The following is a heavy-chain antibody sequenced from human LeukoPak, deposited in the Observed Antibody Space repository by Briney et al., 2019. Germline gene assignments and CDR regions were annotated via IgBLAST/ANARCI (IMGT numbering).Heavy chain of an antibody. Sequence: ASVKVSCKASGYTFSDFYIHWVRQAPGQGLEYVGWITPKSGDTYSPQRFQGRVTMTRDASISTAYMELSSLRSDDTAVYFCARVRSAEERVWAYWGQGTLVTVSS. CDR2: ITPKSGDT. V-gene: IGHV1-2*02. J-gene: IGHJ4*02. D-gene: IGHD1-1*01. CDR1: GYTFSDFY. CDR3: ARVRSAEERVWAY.